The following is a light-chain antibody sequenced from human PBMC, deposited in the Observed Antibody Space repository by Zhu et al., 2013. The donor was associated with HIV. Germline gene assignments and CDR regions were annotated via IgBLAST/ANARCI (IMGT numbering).Light chain of an antibody. CDR2: GAS. CDR1: QSISDN. CDR3: QQSGGYPLT. V-gene: IGKV3-15*01. Sequence: EIVMTQSPATLSVSPGERATLSCRASQSISDNLAWYQHKPGQAPRLLIHGASARATDTPARFSGSGSGTDFTLTISSLQSEDSAVYYCQQSGGYPLTFGPGTKLDVE. J-gene: IGKJ3*01.